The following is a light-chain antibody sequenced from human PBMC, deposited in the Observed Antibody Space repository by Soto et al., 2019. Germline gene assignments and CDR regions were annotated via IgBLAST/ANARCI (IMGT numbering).Light chain of an antibody. CDR1: QSVSNSY. CDR3: QQYVSSPWA. Sequence: EIVMTQSPGTLSLLPGESVTLSCRASQSVSNSYLAWYQQKPGQAPRLLIYGASRRATGIPDRFTGSGSGTDFTLTISRLEPEDFAVYYCQQYVSSPWAFGQGTKVDI. J-gene: IGKJ1*01. V-gene: IGKV3-20*01. CDR2: GAS.